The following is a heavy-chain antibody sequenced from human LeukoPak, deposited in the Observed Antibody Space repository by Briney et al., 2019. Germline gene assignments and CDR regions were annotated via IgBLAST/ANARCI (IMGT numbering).Heavy chain of an antibody. Sequence: GGSLRLSCAASGLTLSGYWMHGVRQAPGKGLVWVSRINGDASSTSYADSVKGRVTISRDNAKSTLYLQMNSLRVEDTAVYYCARARGNTYGYFEYWGQGTLVTVSS. CDR3: ARARGNTYGYFEY. CDR1: GLTLSGYW. J-gene: IGHJ4*02. V-gene: IGHV3-74*01. CDR2: INGDASST. D-gene: IGHD5-18*01.